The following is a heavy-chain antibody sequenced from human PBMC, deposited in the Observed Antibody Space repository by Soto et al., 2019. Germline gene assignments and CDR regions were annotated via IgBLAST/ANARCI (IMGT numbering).Heavy chain of an antibody. V-gene: IGHV3-9*01. CDR1: GFTFDDYA. CDR3: AKAGDTDY. J-gene: IGHJ4*02. Sequence: DVQLVESGGGLVQPGRSLRLSCAASGFTFDDYAMHWVRQAPGKGLEWVSGISWNSGSIGYADSVKGRFTISRDNAKNSLYLQMNSVRAEDTALYYCAKAGDTDYWGQGTLVTVSS. CDR2: ISWNSGSI. D-gene: IGHD3-16*01.